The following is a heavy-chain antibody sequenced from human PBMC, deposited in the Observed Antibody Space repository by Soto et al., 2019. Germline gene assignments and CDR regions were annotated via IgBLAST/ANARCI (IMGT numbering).Heavy chain of an antibody. V-gene: IGHV1-8*01. Sequence: QVQLVQSGAELKKPGASVKVSCKASGYTFTSYDINWVRQATGQGLEWMGWMNPNSGNTGYAQKFQGRVTMTRNTYISTAYMELSSLRSEDTAVYYCARTTVTDNYYYYMDVWGKGTTVTVSS. J-gene: IGHJ6*03. CDR2: MNPNSGNT. CDR1: GYTFTSYD. CDR3: ARTTVTDNYYYYMDV. D-gene: IGHD4-17*01.